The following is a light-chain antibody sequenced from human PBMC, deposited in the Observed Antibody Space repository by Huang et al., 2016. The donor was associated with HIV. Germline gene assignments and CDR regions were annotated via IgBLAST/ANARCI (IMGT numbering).Light chain of an antibody. V-gene: IGKV1-17*03. Sequence: DIQMTQSPSAMSASVGDRVNITCRASQGIDNYLAWFQQRPGKVPKRLIYAASTLQNGVPSRFSGSGSGTEFTLTISNLQSEDFATYYCLQHDSYPFTFGGGTKVEI. CDR3: LQHDSYPFT. J-gene: IGKJ4*01. CDR2: AAS. CDR1: QGIDNY.